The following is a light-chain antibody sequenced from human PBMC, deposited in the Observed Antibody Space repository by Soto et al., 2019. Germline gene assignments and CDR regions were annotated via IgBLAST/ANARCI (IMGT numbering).Light chain of an antibody. V-gene: IGKV1-5*03. CDR1: QSVTTW. J-gene: IGKJ1*01. CDR2: KAS. CDR3: QQYNSFPPA. Sequence: DIQMTQSPSTLSASVGDRITITCRASQSVTTWLAWYQQKPGKAPKLLIYKASNLEGGVPLRFSGSGSGTEFTLTIGSLQPDDFATYYCQQYNSFPPAFGQGTKVEI.